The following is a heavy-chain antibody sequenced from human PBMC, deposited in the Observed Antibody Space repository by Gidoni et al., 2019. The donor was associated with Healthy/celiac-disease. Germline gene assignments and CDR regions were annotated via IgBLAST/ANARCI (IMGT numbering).Heavy chain of an antibody. CDR1: GYTFTSYG. D-gene: IGHD5-18*01. CDR3: ARDRDTAMERGYYDYGMDV. CDR2: ISAYNGNT. Sequence: GQSGAEVKKPGASVKVSCKASGYTFTSYGISWVRQAPGQGLEWMGWISAYNGNTNYAQKLQGRVTMTTDTSTSTAYMELRSLRSDDTAVYYCARDRDTAMERGYYDYGMDVWGQGTTVTVSS. V-gene: IGHV1-18*01. J-gene: IGHJ6*02.